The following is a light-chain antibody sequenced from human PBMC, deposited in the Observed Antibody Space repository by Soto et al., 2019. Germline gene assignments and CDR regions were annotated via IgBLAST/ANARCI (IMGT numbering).Light chain of an antibody. CDR1: SSNIGAGYD. V-gene: IGLV1-40*01. J-gene: IGLJ2*01. CDR3: QSYDSSLRV. CDR2: GNS. Sequence: QPVLTQPPSVSGAPGQRVTISCTGSSSNIGAGYDVHWYQQLPGTAPKLLIYGNSNRPSGVPDRFSGSKSGTSASLAITGLQAEDEADYYCQSYDSSLRVFGGGTKVTFL.